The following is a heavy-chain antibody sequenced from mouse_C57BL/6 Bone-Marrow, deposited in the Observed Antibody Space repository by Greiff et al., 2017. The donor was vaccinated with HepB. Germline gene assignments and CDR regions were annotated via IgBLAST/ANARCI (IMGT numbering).Heavy chain of an antibody. V-gene: IGHV14-4*01. CDR3: TTSLLY. CDR1: GFNIKDDY. CDR2: IDPENGDT. J-gene: IGHJ3*01. Sequence: VQLKESGAELVRPGASVKWSCTASGFNIKDDYMHWVKQRPEQGLEWIGWIDPENGDTEYASKFQGKATITADTSSNTAYLQLSSLTSEDTAVYYCTTSLLYWGQGTLVTVSA.